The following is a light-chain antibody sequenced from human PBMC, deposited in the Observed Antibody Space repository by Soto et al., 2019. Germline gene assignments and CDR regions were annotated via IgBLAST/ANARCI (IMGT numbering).Light chain of an antibody. J-gene: IGKJ1*01. Sequence: EIVLTQSPGTLSLSPGEGATLSCRASQSVSSSSLAWYQQKPGRAPRLLIYGASSRATGIPDRFSGSGSGTDFTLTISRLEPEDFAVYYCQQYGTSPETFGQGTKVDIK. V-gene: IGKV3-20*01. CDR2: GAS. CDR1: QSVSSSS. CDR3: QQYGTSPET.